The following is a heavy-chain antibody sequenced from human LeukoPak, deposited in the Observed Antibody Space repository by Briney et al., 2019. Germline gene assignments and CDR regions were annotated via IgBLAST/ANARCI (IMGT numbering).Heavy chain of an antibody. D-gene: IGHD4-17*01. V-gene: IGHV3-21*04. CDR1: GFTFSSYS. CDR2: INGGGSYI. CDR3: ARGDGGSSTVPIYWFDS. Sequence: GGSLRLSCVASGFTFSSYSMHWVRQAPGKGLEWVSSINGGGSYIYYADSVKGRFTISRDIAKHSLYLQMDILRAEDTAVYYCARGDGGSSTVPIYWFDSWGQGTLVTVSS. J-gene: IGHJ5*01.